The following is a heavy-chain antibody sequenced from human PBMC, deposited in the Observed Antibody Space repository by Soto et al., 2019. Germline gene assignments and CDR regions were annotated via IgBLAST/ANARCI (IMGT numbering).Heavy chain of an antibody. CDR3: ARVRASGRDYYYGMDV. CDR1: GFTFSSYS. V-gene: IGHV3-21*01. J-gene: IGHJ6*02. Sequence: GGSLRLSCAASGFTFSSYSMNWVRQAPGKGLEWVSSISSSSSYIYYADSVKGRFTISRDNAKNSLYLQMNSLRAEDTAVYYCARVRASGRDYYYGMDVWGQGTTVTVS. CDR2: ISSSSSYI. D-gene: IGHD2-15*01.